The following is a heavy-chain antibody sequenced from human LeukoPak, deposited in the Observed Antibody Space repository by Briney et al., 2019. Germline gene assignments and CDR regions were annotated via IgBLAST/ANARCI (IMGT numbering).Heavy chain of an antibody. CDR2: LRYDGSNK. J-gene: IGHJ3*02. CDR3: ANGNRPWELRGSAFDI. CDR1: GFTFSSYG. Sequence: GGSLRLSCAASGFTFSSYGMHWVRQAPGKRLVWVVFLRYDGSNKYYADSVKGRFTISRDNSTNTLYLQMNSPSAEDTALYYCANGNRPWELRGSAFDIWGQGTMVTVSS. D-gene: IGHD3-10*01. V-gene: IGHV3-30*02.